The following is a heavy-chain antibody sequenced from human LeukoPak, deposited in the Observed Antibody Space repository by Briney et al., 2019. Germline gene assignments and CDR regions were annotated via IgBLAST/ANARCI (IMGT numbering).Heavy chain of an antibody. CDR2: ISGSGGSA. CDR3: AKVSGYDYYFDY. J-gene: IGHJ4*02. V-gene: IGHV3-23*01. CDR1: GFTFSSYA. Sequence: GGSLRLSCAASGFTFSSYAMSWVRQAPGKGLEWVSAISGSGGSAYYADSVKGRFTISRDNSKNTLYLQMSSLRAEDTAVYYCAKVSGYDYYFDYWGQGTLVTVSS. D-gene: IGHD5-12*01.